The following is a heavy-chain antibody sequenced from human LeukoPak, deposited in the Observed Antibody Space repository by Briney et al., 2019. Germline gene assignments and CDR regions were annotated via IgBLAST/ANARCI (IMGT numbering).Heavy chain of an antibody. V-gene: IGHV4-39*01. CDR1: GGSGSSRSYY. J-gene: IGHJ5*02. Sequence: PSETLSLTCSVSGGSGSSRSYYWGWIRQPPGKGLEWIGSIYYSGSAYYNPSLKSRVTISVDTSKNQFSLKLSSVTAADTAVYYCARKLWFRDLNWFDPWGHGTLVTVSS. D-gene: IGHD3-10*01. CDR2: IYYSGSA. CDR3: ARKLWFRDLNWFDP.